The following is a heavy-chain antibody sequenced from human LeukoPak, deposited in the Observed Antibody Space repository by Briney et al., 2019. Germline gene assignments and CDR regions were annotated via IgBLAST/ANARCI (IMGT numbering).Heavy chain of an antibody. J-gene: IGHJ4*02. CDR3: ARHGILDYGDYQGVY. CDR1: GASIRSSSYF. V-gene: IGHV4-39*01. Sequence: SETLSLTCTVSGASIRSSSYFWGWIRQPPGKGLEWIGSIYYSGSTYYNPSLKSRVTISVDTSKNQFSLKLSSVTAADTAVYYCARHGILDYGDYQGVYWGQGTLVTVSS. D-gene: IGHD4-17*01. CDR2: IYYSGST.